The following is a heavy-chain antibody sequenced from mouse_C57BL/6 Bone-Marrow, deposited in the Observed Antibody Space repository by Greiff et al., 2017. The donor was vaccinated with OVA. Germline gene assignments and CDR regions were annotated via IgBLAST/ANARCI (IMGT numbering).Heavy chain of an antibody. J-gene: IGHJ2*01. Sequence: EVQLDESGGDLVKPGGSLKLSCAASGFTFSSYGMSWVRQTPDKRLEWVATISSGGSYTYYPDSVKGRFTISRDKAKNTLYLQMSRLKSEDTAMYYCARREDYWGQGTTLTVSS. CDR3: ARREDY. CDR2: ISSGGSYT. CDR1: GFTFSSYG. V-gene: IGHV5-6*01.